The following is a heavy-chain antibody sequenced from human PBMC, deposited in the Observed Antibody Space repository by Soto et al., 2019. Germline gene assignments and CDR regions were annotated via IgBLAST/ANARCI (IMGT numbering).Heavy chain of an antibody. J-gene: IGHJ4*02. D-gene: IGHD1-26*01. CDR1: GFTFSSYG. CDR2: ISYDGSNK. V-gene: IGHV3-30*18. CDR3: AKDETWELHFFDY. Sequence: GGSLRLSCAASGFTFSSYGMHWVRQAPGKGLEWVAVISYDGSNKYYADSVKGRFTISRDNSKNTLYLQMNSLRAEDTAVYYCAKDETWELHFFDYWGQGTLVTVSS.